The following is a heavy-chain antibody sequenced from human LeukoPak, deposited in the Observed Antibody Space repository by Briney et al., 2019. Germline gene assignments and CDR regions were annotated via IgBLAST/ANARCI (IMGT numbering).Heavy chain of an antibody. V-gene: IGHV4-39*07. D-gene: IGHD3-10*01. J-gene: IGHJ4*02. CDR1: GGSISSSSYY. Sequence: IPSETLSLTCTVSGGSISSSSYYWGWIRQPPGEGLEWIGSIYYSGSTYYNPSLKSRVTISVDTSKNQFSLKLSSVTAADTAVYYCARVEPGSYYNPFDYWGQGTLVTVSS. CDR2: IYYSGST. CDR3: ARVEPGSYYNPFDY.